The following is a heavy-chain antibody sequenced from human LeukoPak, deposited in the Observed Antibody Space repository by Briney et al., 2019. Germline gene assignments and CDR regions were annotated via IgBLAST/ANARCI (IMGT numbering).Heavy chain of an antibody. D-gene: IGHD3-3*01. CDR1: EDTFSNYV. J-gene: IGHJ5*02. Sequence: GASVKVSCKASEDTFSNYVMNWVRQASGQGLEWMGWINTKTGNPTYVQGFTGRFVFSLDTSVSTAYLQISSLKAEDSAVYYCASSPTYYDFWSGHRIGVLDPWGQGTLVTVSS. CDR2: INTKTGNP. V-gene: IGHV7-4-1*02. CDR3: ASSPTYYDFWSGHRIGVLDP.